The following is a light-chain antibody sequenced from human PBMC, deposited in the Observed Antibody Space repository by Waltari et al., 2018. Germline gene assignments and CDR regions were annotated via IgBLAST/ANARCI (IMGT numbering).Light chain of an antibody. CDR2: DVS. V-gene: IGLV2-14*03. Sequence: QSALTQPASVSGSPGQSITISCTGTSSDIGYYIYVSWYQQHPGKAPKLMIYDVSNRPSGVSNRSPGSNSGNTASLTISGLQAEDESDYYCSSYTTSSTVVFGGGTKLTVL. CDR1: SSDIGYYIY. J-gene: IGLJ2*01. CDR3: SSYTTSSTVV.